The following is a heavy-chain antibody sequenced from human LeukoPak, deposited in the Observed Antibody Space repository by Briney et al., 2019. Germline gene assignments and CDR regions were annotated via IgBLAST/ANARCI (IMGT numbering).Heavy chain of an antibody. CDR2: INPNSGGT. D-gene: IGHD6-6*01. CDR3: ARTLIAAPVGY. V-gene: IGHV1-2*02. J-gene: IGHJ4*02. CDR1: GYTFTGYY. Sequence: GASVKVSCKXSGYTFTGYYMHWVRQAPGQGLEGMGWINPNSGGTSYSQKFQGRVTMTRDTSISTAYMELSSLRSDDTAVYYCARTLIAAPVGYWGQGALVTVSS.